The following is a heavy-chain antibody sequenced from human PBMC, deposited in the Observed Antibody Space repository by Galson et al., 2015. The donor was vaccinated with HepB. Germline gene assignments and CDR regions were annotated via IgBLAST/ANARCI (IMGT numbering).Heavy chain of an antibody. CDR2: IIPIFGIA. J-gene: IGHJ6*02. D-gene: IGHD2-15*01. Sequence: SVKVSCKASGGTFSSYAISWVRQAPGQGLEWMGGIIPIFGIANYAQKFQGRVTITADKSTSTAYMELSSLRSEDTAVYYCASSGRYCSGGSCYHYGMDVWGQGTTVTVSS. CDR3: ASSGRYCSGGSCYHYGMDV. V-gene: IGHV1-69*10. CDR1: GGTFSSYA.